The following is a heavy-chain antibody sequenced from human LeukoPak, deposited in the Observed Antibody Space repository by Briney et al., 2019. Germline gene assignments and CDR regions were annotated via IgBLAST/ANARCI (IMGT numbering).Heavy chain of an antibody. Sequence: ASVKVSCKASGYTFTDYYMHWVRQAPGQGLEWMGRINPNSGGTNYAQKFQGRVTMTRDTSISTAYMELSRLRSDDTAVYYCARWGLGDLYYFDYWGQGTLVTVSS. D-gene: IGHD3-16*01. CDR3: ARWGLGDLYYFDY. CDR1: GYTFTDYY. V-gene: IGHV1-2*06. CDR2: INPNSGGT. J-gene: IGHJ4*02.